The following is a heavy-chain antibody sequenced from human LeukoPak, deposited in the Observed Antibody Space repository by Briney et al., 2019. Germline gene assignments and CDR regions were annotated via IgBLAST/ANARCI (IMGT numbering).Heavy chain of an antibody. Sequence: SETLSLTCTVSGYSISSGYYWGWIRQPPGKGLEWIGSIYHSGSTYYNPSLKSRVTISVDTSKNQFSLKLSSVTAADTAVYYCARSGGSYCSSTSCYNVTNWFDPWGQGTLVTVSS. CDR1: GYSISSGYY. J-gene: IGHJ5*02. V-gene: IGHV4-38-2*02. CDR2: IYHSGST. D-gene: IGHD2-2*02. CDR3: ARSGGSYCSSTSCYNVTNWFDP.